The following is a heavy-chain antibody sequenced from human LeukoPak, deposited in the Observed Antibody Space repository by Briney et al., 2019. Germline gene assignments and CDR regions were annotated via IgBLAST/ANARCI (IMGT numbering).Heavy chain of an antibody. CDR2: IYTSGST. V-gene: IGHV4-4*09. Sequence: SETLSLTCTVSGGSISSYYWSWIRQPPGKGLEWIGYIYTSGSTNYNPSLKSRVTISVDTSTNQFSLKLSSVTAADTAVYYCAGKYCSSTSCSTRYYYYYYMDVWGKGTTVTVSS. D-gene: IGHD2-2*01. CDR1: GGSISSYY. CDR3: AGKYCSSTSCSTRYYYYYYMDV. J-gene: IGHJ6*03.